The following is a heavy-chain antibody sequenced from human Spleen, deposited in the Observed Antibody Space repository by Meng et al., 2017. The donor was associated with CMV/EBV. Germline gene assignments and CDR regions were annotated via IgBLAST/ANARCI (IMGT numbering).Heavy chain of an antibody. J-gene: IGHJ4*02. CDR3: ASISSAYDFDY. V-gene: IGHV4-4*01. CDR1: GGSSSRSNW. D-gene: IGHD3-22*01. CDR2: IYHNENT. Sequence: CAVSGGSSSRSNWWSWVRQPPGKGLEWIGEIYHNENTNYNPSLKSRVNISMDKSKNQFSLKLTSVTAADTAVYFCASISSAYDFDYWGQGSLVTVSS.